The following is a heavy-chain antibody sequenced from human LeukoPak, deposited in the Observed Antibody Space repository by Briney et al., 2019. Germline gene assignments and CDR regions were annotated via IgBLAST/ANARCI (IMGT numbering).Heavy chain of an antibody. D-gene: IGHD3-10*01. CDR1: GFTVISSY. CDR2: IYRGGNT. CDR3: AKYDGEGSKKGYFDN. V-gene: IGHV3-66*01. Sequence: GGSLILSCAASGFTVISSYMSWVRQAPGKGLEWVSLIYRGGNTFYADSVKGRFTISRDSSENTLYLHMNSLTAEDTALYFCAKYDGEGSKKGYFDNWGQGTLVTVSS. J-gene: IGHJ4*02.